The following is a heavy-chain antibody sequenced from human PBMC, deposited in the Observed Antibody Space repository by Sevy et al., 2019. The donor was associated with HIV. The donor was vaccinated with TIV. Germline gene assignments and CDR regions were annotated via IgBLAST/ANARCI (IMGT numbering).Heavy chain of an antibody. D-gene: IGHD5-12*01. J-gene: IGHJ4*02. V-gene: IGHV3-13*01. CDR1: GFTFSSND. CDR3: ARAVSGNDGYFDY. CDR2: IGTAGDT. Sequence: GGSLRLSCAGSGFTFSSNDMHWVRQATGKGLEWVSGIGTAGDTYYPGSVKGRFTISREDAKNSLYLQMNSLRAGDTAVYYCARAVSGNDGYFDYWGQGTLVTVSS.